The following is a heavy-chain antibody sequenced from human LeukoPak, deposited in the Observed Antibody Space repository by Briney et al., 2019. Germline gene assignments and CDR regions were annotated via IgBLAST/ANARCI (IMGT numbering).Heavy chain of an antibody. V-gene: IGHV4-4*07. Sequence: PSEALSLTCTVSGGSISSYYWSWIRQPAGKGLEWIGRIYTSGSTNYNPSLKSRVTISVDTSKNQFSLKLSSVTAADTAVYYCARDLWFGELLPYYFDYWGQGTLVTVSS. J-gene: IGHJ4*02. CDR1: GGSISSYY. CDR3: ARDLWFGELLPYYFDY. D-gene: IGHD3-10*01. CDR2: IYTSGST.